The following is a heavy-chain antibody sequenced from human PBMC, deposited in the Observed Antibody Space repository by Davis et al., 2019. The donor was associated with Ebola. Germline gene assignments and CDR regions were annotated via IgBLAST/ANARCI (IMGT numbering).Heavy chain of an antibody. D-gene: IGHD3-16*02. V-gene: IGHV1-2*02. CDR1: GYTFTGYY. Sequence: ASVKVSCKASGYTFTGYYMHWVRQAPGQGLEWMGWINPNSGGTNYAQKFQGRVTMTRDTSISTAYMELSRLRSDDTAVYYCARGKGLRLGELSLHDAFDIWGQGTMVTVSS. CDR2: INPNSGGT. CDR3: ARGKGLRLGELSLHDAFDI. J-gene: IGHJ3*02.